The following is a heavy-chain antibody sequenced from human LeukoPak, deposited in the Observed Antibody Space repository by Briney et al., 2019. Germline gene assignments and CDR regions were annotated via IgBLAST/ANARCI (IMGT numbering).Heavy chain of an antibody. J-gene: IGHJ4*02. V-gene: IGHV5-51*01. CDR1: GYIFTNYW. CDR2: ISPDDSDT. CDR3: ARRSYYDRGGYYYDL. D-gene: IGHD3-22*01. Sequence: GASLKISCKGSGYIFTNYWIAWVRQMPEKGLEWMGTISPDDSDTRYSPSFQGQVAISADKSISTGYLQWSSLKASDSAMYYCARRSYYDRGGYYYDLWGQGTLVTVSS.